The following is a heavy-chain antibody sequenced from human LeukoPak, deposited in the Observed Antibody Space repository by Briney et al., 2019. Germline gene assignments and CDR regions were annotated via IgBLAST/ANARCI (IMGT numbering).Heavy chain of an antibody. CDR3: ARDQNDGAFDI. J-gene: IGHJ3*02. Sequence: PSETLSLTCAVSGGSISSGGYSWSWIRQPPGKGLEWIGYIYHSGSTYYNPSLKSRVTISVDRSKNQFSLKLSSVTAADTAVYYCARDQNDGAFDIWGQGTMVTVSS. CDR2: IYHSGST. CDR1: GGSISSGGYS. D-gene: IGHD1-1*01. V-gene: IGHV4-30-2*01.